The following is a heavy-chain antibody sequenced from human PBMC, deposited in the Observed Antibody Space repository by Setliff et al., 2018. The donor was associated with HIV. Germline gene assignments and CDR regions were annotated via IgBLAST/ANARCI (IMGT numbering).Heavy chain of an antibody. CDR2: IIPIFGTA. J-gene: IGHJ3*02. CDR1: GGTFSSYA. D-gene: IGHD1-26*01. Sequence: SVKVSCKASGGTFSSYAISWVRQAPGQGLEWMGGIIPIFGTANYAQKFQGRVTITTDESTSTAYMELSGLRSEDTAVYYCARAPELYSGSYDAFDIWGQGTMGTVSS. V-gene: IGHV1-69*05. CDR3: ARAPELYSGSYDAFDI.